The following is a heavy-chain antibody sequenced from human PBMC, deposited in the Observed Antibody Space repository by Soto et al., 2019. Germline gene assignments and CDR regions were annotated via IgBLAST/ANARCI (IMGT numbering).Heavy chain of an antibody. D-gene: IGHD2-15*01. V-gene: IGHV1-69*04. J-gene: IGHJ6*03. CDR2: IIPILGIA. CDR1: GGTFSSYT. Sequence: SVKVSCKASGGTFSSYTISWVRQAPGQGLEWMGRIIPILGIANYAQKFQGRVTITADKSTSTAYMELSSLRSEDTAVYYCAGDASRRCSGGSCYSRVRGSYYYYYMDVWGKGTTVTVSS. CDR3: AGDASRRCSGGSCYSRVRGSYYYYYMDV.